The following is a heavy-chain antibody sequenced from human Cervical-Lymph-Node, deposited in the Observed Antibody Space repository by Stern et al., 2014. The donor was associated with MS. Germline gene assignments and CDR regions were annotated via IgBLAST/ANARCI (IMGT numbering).Heavy chain of an antibody. J-gene: IGHJ6*02. CDR2: ISPHTGGA. D-gene: IGHD2-2*01. Sequence: QVQLVESGAQVKEPGASVKVSCKASGYSFSDFNTHWVRQAPGQGLEWMGRISPHTGGAKYAQKFQGRVTMTRDTSIITAYMEIDRLTTDDTAVYYCATDGGTSFQMDVWGQGTTVTVSS. V-gene: IGHV1-2*06. CDR3: ATDGGTSFQMDV. CDR1: GYSFSDFN.